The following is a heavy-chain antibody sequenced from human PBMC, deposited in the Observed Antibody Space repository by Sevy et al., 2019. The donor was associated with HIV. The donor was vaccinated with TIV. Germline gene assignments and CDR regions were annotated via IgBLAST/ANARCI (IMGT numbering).Heavy chain of an antibody. CDR2: IYYTGST. CDR3: ASGYSSGYNFDF. Sequence: SESLSLTCTVSGDSISSTTYCWAWIRQPPGKGLEWIGSIYYTGSTYYSPSLQSRVTISVDTSKSQFSLRLSSVTAPDTAVYYCASGYSSGYNFDFWGQGSLVTVSS. J-gene: IGHJ4*02. CDR1: GDSISSTTYC. V-gene: IGHV4-39*01. D-gene: IGHD5-18*01.